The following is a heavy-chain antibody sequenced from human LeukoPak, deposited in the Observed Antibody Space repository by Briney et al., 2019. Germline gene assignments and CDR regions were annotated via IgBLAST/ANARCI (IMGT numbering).Heavy chain of an antibody. Sequence: SETLSLTCTVSGGSISSSNYYWGWIRQPPGKGLEWIGNIFNSGSTYYNPSLKSRVTILVDTSKNQFSLKLSSVTAADTAVYYCARVVYGSDAFDIWGQGTMVTVSS. CDR3: ARVVYGSDAFDI. CDR2: IFNSGST. V-gene: IGHV4-39*07. D-gene: IGHD1-14*01. J-gene: IGHJ3*02. CDR1: GGSISSSNYY.